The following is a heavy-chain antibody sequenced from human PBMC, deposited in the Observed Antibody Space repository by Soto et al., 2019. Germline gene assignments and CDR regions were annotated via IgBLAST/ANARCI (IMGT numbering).Heavy chain of an antibody. J-gene: IGHJ3*02. CDR2: IYYSVT. CDR3: ARTYDGSCPNSGGYSFDI. D-gene: IGHD3-22*01. Sequence: SETLSLTYSVSGGSISSYYWSWIRQPPGKGLEWIAYIYYSVTSYNPSLKRRVSISLDTSKNQFSLKLSSVTAADTAVYYCARTYDGSCPNSGGYSFDIWGQGTMVTVSS. V-gene: IGHV4-59*01. CDR1: GGSISSYY.